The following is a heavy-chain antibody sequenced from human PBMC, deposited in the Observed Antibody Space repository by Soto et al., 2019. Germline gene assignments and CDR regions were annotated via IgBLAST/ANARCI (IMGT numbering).Heavy chain of an antibody. Sequence: QVQLVESGGGVVQPGRSLRLSCAASGFTFSRYPMYWVRQAPGKGLEWVAVITYDGNNKYYADSVKGRFTISRDNAKNRLCLQMTNLRPEDTAEYYCAKGVGSYYFDYWGQGTLVTVSS. CDR2: ITYDGNNK. CDR3: AKGVGSYYFDY. V-gene: IGHV3-30-3*01. CDR1: GFTFSRYP. D-gene: IGHD1-26*01. J-gene: IGHJ4*02.